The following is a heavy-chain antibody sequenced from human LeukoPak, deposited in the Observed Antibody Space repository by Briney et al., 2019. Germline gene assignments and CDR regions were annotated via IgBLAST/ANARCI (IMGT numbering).Heavy chain of an antibody. CDR1: GFTFSSYG. J-gene: IGHJ3*02. D-gene: IGHD1-26*01. CDR2: IWYDGSNK. CDR3: ARERGRVGAFDI. V-gene: IGHV3-33*01. Sequence: PGGSLTLSCTASGFTFSSYGMHWVRQAPGKELEWVAVIWYDGSNKYYADSVKGRFIISRDNSKNTLYLQMNSLRVEDTAVYYCARERGRVGAFDIWGQGTMVTVSS.